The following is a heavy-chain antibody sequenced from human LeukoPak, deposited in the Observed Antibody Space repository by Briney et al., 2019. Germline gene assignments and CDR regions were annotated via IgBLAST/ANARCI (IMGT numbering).Heavy chain of an antibody. CDR2: IFVCSGNT. CDR3: AANTPRVVREDAFDI. Sequence: GASVKVSCKASGFTFTSSAMQWVRQARGQRLEWIGWIFVCSGNTNYAQNFQERVTITRDMSTSTVYMELSSLRSEDTAVYYCAANTPRVVREDAFDIWGQGTMVTVSS. V-gene: IGHV1-58*02. D-gene: IGHD2-21*01. J-gene: IGHJ3*02. CDR1: GFTFTSSA.